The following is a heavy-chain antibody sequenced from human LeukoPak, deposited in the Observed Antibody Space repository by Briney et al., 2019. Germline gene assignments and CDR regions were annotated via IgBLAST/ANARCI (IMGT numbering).Heavy chain of an antibody. CDR1: GYTFTSYG. CDR3: ARDSYYDILTGYYPPLYYYGMDV. D-gene: IGHD3-9*01. Sequence: ASVKVSCKASGYTFTSYGISWVRQAPGQGLEWMGWISAYNGNTNYAQELQGRVTMTTDTSTSTAYMELRSLRSNDTAVYYCARDSYYDILTGYYPPLYYYGMDVWGQGTTVTVSS. V-gene: IGHV1-18*01. J-gene: IGHJ6*02. CDR2: ISAYNGNT.